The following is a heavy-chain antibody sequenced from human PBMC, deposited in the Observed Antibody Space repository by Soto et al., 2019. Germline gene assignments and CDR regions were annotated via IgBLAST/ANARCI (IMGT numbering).Heavy chain of an antibody. Sequence: VQLVESGGGLVKPGGSLRLSCAASGFTFSSYSMNWVRQAPGKGLEWVSSISSSSSYIYYADSVKGRFTISRDNAKNSLYLQMNSLRAEDTAVYYCARIVSPYIVVVPAAITHRFPVDYYYGMDVW. CDR3: ARIVSPYIVVVPAAITHRFPVDYYYGMDV. V-gene: IGHV3-21*01. CDR2: ISSSSSYI. J-gene: IGHJ6*01. D-gene: IGHD2-2*01. CDR1: GFTFSSYS.